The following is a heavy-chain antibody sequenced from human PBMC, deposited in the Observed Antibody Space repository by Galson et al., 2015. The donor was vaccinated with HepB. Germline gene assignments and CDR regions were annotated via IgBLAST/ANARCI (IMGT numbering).Heavy chain of an antibody. CDR3: AKGGRSTWTDYFDY. V-gene: IGHV3-23*01. CDR1: GFTFSSYS. Sequence: SLRLSCAASGFTFSSYSMSWVRQAPGKGLVWVSGISDSGGNTKFADSVKGRFTISRDNSKNTLYLQMNSLRAEDTALYYCAKGGRSTWTDYFDYWGQGMLVTVSS. D-gene: IGHD1-1*01. CDR2: ISDSGGNT. J-gene: IGHJ4*02.